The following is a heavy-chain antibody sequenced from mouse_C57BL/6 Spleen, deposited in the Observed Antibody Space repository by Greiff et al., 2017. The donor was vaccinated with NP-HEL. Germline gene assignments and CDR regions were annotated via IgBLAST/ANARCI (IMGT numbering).Heavy chain of an antibody. J-gene: IGHJ2*01. D-gene: IGHD1-1*01. CDR1: GYAFSSYW. CDR2: IYPGDGDT. CDR3: ARGFTITTVVATDY. Sequence: VQLQQSGAELVKPGASVKISCKASGYAFSSYWMNWVKQRPGKGLEWIGQIYPGDGDTNYNGKFKGKATLTADKSSSTAYMQLSSLTSEDSAVYFCARGFTITTVVATDYWGQGTTLTVSS. V-gene: IGHV1-80*01.